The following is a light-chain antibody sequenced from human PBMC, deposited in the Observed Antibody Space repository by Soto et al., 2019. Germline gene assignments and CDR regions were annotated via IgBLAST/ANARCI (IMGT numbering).Light chain of an antibody. J-gene: IGKJ1*01. CDR2: AAS. CDR3: QQYGNSPQT. V-gene: IGKV3-20*01. Sequence: EIVFTQSPGTLSLSPGERATLSCRASQTVSSSFLAWYQQTPGQAPRLLIYAASSGATGIPDRFSGSGSGTDFTLTISRLEPEDFAVYYCQQYGNSPQTFGQGTKVDI. CDR1: QTVSSSF.